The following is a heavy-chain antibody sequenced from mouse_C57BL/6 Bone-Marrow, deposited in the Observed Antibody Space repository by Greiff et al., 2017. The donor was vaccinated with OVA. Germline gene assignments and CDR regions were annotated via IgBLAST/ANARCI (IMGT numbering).Heavy chain of an antibody. CDR2: IYPGDGAT. D-gene: IGHD2-1*01. J-gene: IGHJ4*01. Sequence: VQLQQSGPELVKPGATVKISCKASGYAFSSSWVNWVKQRPGKGLEWIGRIYPGDGATNYNGQIKGKATLTADKSSSTAYMQLSSLTSEDSAVYFCAKLLFYAMDYWGQGTSVTVSS. V-gene: IGHV1-82*01. CDR1: GYAFSSSW. CDR3: AKLLFYAMDY.